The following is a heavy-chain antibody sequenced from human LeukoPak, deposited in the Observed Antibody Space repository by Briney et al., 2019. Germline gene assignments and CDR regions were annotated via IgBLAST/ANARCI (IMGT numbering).Heavy chain of an antibody. CDR3: ARLGVENGMDV. J-gene: IGHJ6*01. CDR2: IYPGDSYT. Sequence: GESLKISCQVSGYIFTNNWIGWVRQMPGKGLEWVGIIYPGDSYTRYGPSFQGQVTISVDNSITTAYLQWSSLKASDTAMYYCARLGVENGMDVWGQGTTVTVSS. CDR1: GYIFTNNW. V-gene: IGHV5-51*01.